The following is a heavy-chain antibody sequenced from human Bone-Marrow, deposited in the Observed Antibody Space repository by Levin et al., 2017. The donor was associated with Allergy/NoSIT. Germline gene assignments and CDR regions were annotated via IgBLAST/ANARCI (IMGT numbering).Heavy chain of an antibody. CDR3: ARLGVGASFDY. D-gene: IGHD1-26*01. J-gene: IGHJ4*02. V-gene: IGHV3-30*03. Sequence: PGGSLRLSCAASGFNVNLYHMYWVRQAPGKGLEWVAMTTFGGSSQHYADSVKGRFTISRDNAKRAVYLQMNSLRVEDTAIYYCARLGVGASFDYWGQGVPVTVSS. CDR2: TTFGGSSQ. CDR1: GFNVNLYH.